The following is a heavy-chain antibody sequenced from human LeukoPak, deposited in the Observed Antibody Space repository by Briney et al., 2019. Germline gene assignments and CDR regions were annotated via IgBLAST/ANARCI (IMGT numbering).Heavy chain of an antibody. Sequence: PEESLKISCKGSGYSFTSYWIGWVRQMPGKGLEWMGIIYPGDSDTRYSPSFQGQVTISADKSISTAYLQWSSLKASDTAMYYCARLKGEVGATSYISFDYWGQGTLVTVSS. J-gene: IGHJ4*02. CDR1: GYSFTSYW. V-gene: IGHV5-51*01. D-gene: IGHD1-26*01. CDR3: ARLKGEVGATSYISFDY. CDR2: IYPGDSDT.